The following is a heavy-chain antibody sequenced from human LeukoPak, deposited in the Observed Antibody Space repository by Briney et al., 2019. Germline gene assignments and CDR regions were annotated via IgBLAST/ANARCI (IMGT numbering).Heavy chain of an antibody. Sequence: ASRKVSSKASGYTSTGYYMHWVRQAPGQGLEWMGWINPNSGGTNYAQTFQGRVTMSRDTSISTAYMELSRLRSDATAVYYFARVPDTVVTRFDYWGQGTLVTVSS. CDR2: INPNSGGT. J-gene: IGHJ4*02. D-gene: IGHD4-23*01. CDR1: GYTSTGYY. CDR3: ARVPDTVVTRFDY. V-gene: IGHV1-2*02.